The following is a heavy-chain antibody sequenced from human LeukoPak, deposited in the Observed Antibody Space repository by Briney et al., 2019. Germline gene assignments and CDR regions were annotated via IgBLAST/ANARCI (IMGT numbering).Heavy chain of an antibody. Sequence: PGGSLRLSCAASGFTFSDHYMDCVRQAPGKGREWAGRSRNKASTYTTEYAASVKGRFTVSRDDSQNTVYLQMNSLKTEDTAVYYCTRSDSSGYVNYWGQGTLVTVSS. CDR2: SRNKASTYTT. J-gene: IGHJ4*02. CDR1: GFTFSDHY. V-gene: IGHV3-72*01. D-gene: IGHD3-22*01. CDR3: TRSDSSGYVNY.